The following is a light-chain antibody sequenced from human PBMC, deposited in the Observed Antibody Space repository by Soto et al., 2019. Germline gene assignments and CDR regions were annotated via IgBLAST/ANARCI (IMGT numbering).Light chain of an antibody. CDR2: GNN. J-gene: IGLJ1*01. CDR1: SSNIGAGYD. CDR3: QSYDSSLNTLYV. Sequence: QSVLTQPPSVSGAPGQTVTISCTGSSSNIGAGYDVHWYQQLPGTTPKLLIYGNNNRPSGVPDRFSGSKSGTSASLAITGLQAEDEADYYCQSYDSSLNTLYVFGTGTKLTVL. V-gene: IGLV1-40*01.